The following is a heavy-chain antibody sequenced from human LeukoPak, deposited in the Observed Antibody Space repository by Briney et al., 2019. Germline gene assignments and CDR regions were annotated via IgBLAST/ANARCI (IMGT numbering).Heavy chain of an antibody. D-gene: IGHD3-10*01. J-gene: IGHJ6*03. Sequence: GGSLRLSCAASGFTFSSYAMSWVRQAPGKGLEWVSAISGSGGSTYYADSVKGRFTISRDNSKNTLYLQMNSLRAEDTAVYYCANAGSGYYYYGSGSYYKDYYHMDVWGKGTTVTVSS. CDR1: GFTFSSYA. CDR3: ANAGSGYYYYGSGSYYKDYYHMDV. V-gene: IGHV3-23*01. CDR2: ISGSGGST.